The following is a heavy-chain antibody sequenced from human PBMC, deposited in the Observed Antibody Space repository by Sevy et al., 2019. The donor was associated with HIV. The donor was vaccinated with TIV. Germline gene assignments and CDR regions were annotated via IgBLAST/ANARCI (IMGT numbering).Heavy chain of an antibody. CDR2: ISSNSEFM. J-gene: IGHJ5*02. CDR3: TSLGQAWLSGS. Sequence: GGSLRLSCAASGFTFGDYSMNWVRQAPGKGLEWVSSISSNSEFMYYTDSVKGRFTISRDNANNSVFLQMNSLRAEDTAVYYCTSLGQAWLSGSWGQGTPVTVSS. CDR1: GFTFGDYS. V-gene: IGHV3-21*06. D-gene: IGHD5-12*01.